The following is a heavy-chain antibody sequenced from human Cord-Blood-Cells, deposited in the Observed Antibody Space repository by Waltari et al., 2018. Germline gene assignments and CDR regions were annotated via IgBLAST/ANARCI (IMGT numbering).Heavy chain of an antibody. CDR3: YYYYDSSGYYPEYFQH. J-gene: IGHJ1*01. Sequence: QVQLVQSGAEVKKPGASVKVSCKVSGYTPLELSMHGVRQPPGKGFEWVGGFDPEVGETSYAQKFQGRVPMTEDTSTDTAYMELSSLRSEDTAVYYCYYYYDSSGYYPEYFQHWGQGTLVTVSS. D-gene: IGHD3-22*01. V-gene: IGHV1-24*01. CDR1: GYTPLELS. CDR2: FDPEVGET.